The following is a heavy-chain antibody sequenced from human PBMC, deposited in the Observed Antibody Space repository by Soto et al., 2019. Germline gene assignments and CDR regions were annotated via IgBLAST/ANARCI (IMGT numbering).Heavy chain of an antibody. Sequence: SETLSLTCAVYGGSFSAYHWSWIRQPPGKGLEWIGEINHSGSTKYNPSLKSRVTISVDTSKNQFSLKLSSVTAADTAVYYCARGVGAENTFYYYFGMDVWGQGTTVTVSS. J-gene: IGHJ6*02. CDR1: GGSFSAYH. CDR3: ARGVGAENTFYYYFGMDV. V-gene: IGHV4-34*01. D-gene: IGHD3-16*01. CDR2: INHSGST.